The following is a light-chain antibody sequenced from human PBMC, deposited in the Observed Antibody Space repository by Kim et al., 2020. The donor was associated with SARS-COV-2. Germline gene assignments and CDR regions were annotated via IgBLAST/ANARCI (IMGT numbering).Light chain of an antibody. CDR2: YNT. V-gene: IGLV3-21*04. CDR3: QVWDRSSDHVV. J-gene: IGLJ2*01. CDR1: DIGRKS. Sequence: SYELTQPPSVSVAPGKTAIITCGGNDIGRKSVHWYQEKPGQAPVMVIYYNTDRPSGIPERVSGSNSGNPATLTINRVEAGDEAHFYCQVWDRSSDHVVFG.